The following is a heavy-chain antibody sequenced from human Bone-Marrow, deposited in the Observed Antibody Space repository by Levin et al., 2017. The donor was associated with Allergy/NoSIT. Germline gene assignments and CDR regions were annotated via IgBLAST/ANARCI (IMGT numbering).Heavy chain of an antibody. Sequence: GESLKISCKASGYTFTGYYMHWVRQAPGQGLEWMGRINPNSGGTNYAQKFQGRVTMTRDTSISTAYMELSRLRSDDTAVYYCARDFVSIAARLDWFDPWGQGTLVTVSS. CDR1: GYTFTGYY. V-gene: IGHV1-2*06. CDR3: ARDFVSIAARLDWFDP. CDR2: INPNSGGT. J-gene: IGHJ5*02. D-gene: IGHD6-6*01.